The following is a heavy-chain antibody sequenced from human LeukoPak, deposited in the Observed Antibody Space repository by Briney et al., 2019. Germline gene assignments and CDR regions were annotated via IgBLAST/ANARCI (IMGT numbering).Heavy chain of an antibody. D-gene: IGHD3-9*01. J-gene: IGHJ4*02. CDR1: GFTFSSYA. CDR2: ISGSGGST. CDR3: AKATPYHDILTGYYLTDY. V-gene: IGHV3-23*01. Sequence: GGSLRLSCAASGFTFSSYAMSWVRQAPGKGLEWVSAISGSGGSTYYADSVKGRFTISRDNSKNTLYLQMNSLRAEDTAVYYCAKATPYHDILTGYYLTDYWGQGTLVTVSS.